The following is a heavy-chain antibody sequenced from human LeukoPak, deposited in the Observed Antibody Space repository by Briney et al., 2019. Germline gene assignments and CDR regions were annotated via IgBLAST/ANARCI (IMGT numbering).Heavy chain of an antibody. CDR2: IYYSGST. J-gene: IGHJ6*02. Sequence: PSETLSLTCTVSGGSISSSSYYWGWIRQPPGKGLEWIGSIYYSGSTYYNPSLKSRVTISVDTSKNQFSLKLSSVTAADTAVYYCARGTVRLLWFGESPADGMDVWGQGTTVTVSS. D-gene: IGHD3-10*01. V-gene: IGHV4-39*01. CDR1: GGSISSSSYY. CDR3: ARGTVRLLWFGESPADGMDV.